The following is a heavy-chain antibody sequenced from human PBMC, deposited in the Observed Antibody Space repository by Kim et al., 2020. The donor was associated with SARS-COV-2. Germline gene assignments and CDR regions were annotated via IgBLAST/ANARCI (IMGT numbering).Heavy chain of an antibody. CDR3: AKDKEGVAIYYYYSGLDV. J-gene: IGHJ6*02. D-gene: IGHD2-15*01. Sequence: VKGRFAISRNNSKNTLYLRMNGLGAEDTAVYYCAKDKEGVAIYYYYSGLDVWGQGTTVTVSS. V-gene: IGHV3-30*02.